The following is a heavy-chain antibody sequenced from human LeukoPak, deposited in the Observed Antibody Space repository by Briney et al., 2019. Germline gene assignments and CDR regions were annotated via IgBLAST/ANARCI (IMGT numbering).Heavy chain of an antibody. CDR2: IYTSGST. J-gene: IGHJ3*02. CDR1: GGSISSGSYY. D-gene: IGHD3-10*01. CDR3: ARDVRATRGAFDI. Sequence: PSETLSLTCTVSGGSISSGSYYWSWIRQPAGKGLEWIGRIYTSGSTNYNPSLKSRVTISVDTSKNQFSLKLSSVTAADTAVYYCARDVRATRGAFDIWGQGTMVTVSS. V-gene: IGHV4-61*02.